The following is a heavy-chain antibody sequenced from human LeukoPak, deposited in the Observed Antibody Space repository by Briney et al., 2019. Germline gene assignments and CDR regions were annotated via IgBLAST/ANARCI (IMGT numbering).Heavy chain of an antibody. CDR2: INPNSGGT. Sequence: ASVKVSCKASGYTFTGYYMHWVRQAPGQGLEWMGWINPNSGGTNYAQKFQGRVTMTRDTSISTAYMELSRLRSDDTAVYYCARVRSQAVAVYWYFDLWGRGTLVTVSS. CDR3: ARVRSQAVAVYWYFDL. D-gene: IGHD6-19*01. CDR1: GYTFTGYY. J-gene: IGHJ2*01. V-gene: IGHV1-2*02.